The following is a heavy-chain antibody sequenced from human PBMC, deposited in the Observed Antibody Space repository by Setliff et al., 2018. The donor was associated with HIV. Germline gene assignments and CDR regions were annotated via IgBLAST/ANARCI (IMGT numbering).Heavy chain of an antibody. J-gene: IGHJ5*02. D-gene: IGHD6-19*01. CDR3: ASAPRGSGWYPNWFDP. CDR2: IYSSRST. CDR1: GDSIRSGDFY. Sequence: PSETLSLTCTVSGDSIRSGDFYWSWIRQSPGKGLEWIGHIYSSRSTNYNPSLKSRVTISVDTSKNQFSLKLSSVTASDTAVYYCASAPRGSGWYPNWFDPWGQGTLVTVSS. V-gene: IGHV4-30-4*08.